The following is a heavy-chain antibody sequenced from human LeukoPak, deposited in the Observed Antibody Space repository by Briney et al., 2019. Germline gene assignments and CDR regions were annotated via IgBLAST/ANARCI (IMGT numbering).Heavy chain of an antibody. CDR1: RFTFSNAW. Sequence: GGSLRLSCAASRFTFSNAWMSWVRQAPGKGLEWVSYISTSGSAIYYADSVKGRFTISRDNAKSSLYLQMNSLRAEDTAVYYCARGLGYCSGGSCYFDYWGQGTLVTVSS. V-gene: IGHV3-11*04. CDR3: ARGLGYCSGGSCYFDY. J-gene: IGHJ4*02. CDR2: ISTSGSAI. D-gene: IGHD2-15*01.